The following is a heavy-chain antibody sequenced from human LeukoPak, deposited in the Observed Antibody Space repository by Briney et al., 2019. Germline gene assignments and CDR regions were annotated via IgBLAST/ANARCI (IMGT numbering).Heavy chain of an antibody. V-gene: IGHV1-8*01. CDR3: ATKSFAMVRGVIIEERFDY. CDR2: MNPNSGNT. CDR1: GYTFTSYD. D-gene: IGHD3-10*01. Sequence: GASVKVSCKASGYTFTSYDINWVRQATGQGLEWMGWMNPNSGNTGYAQKFQGRVTMTRNTSISTAYMELSSLRSEDTAVYYCATKSFAMVRGVIIEERFDYWGQGTLVTVSS. J-gene: IGHJ4*02.